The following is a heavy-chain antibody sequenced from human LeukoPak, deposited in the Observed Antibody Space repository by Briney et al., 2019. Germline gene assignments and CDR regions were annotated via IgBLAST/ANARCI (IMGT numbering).Heavy chain of an antibody. J-gene: IGHJ6*03. CDR3: ARVMSASVWRTYGSYYYHYYMDV. Sequence: PGGSLRLSCAASGFTFSSYWMTWVRQAPGKGLEWVANIKQDGSEKYSVDSVKGRFTISRDNAKNSLYMQMNSLRAEDTAVYYCARVMSASVWRTYGSYYYHYYMDVWGKGTTVTVSS. D-gene: IGHD3-16*01. CDR2: IKQDGSEK. CDR1: GFTFSSYW. V-gene: IGHV3-7*01.